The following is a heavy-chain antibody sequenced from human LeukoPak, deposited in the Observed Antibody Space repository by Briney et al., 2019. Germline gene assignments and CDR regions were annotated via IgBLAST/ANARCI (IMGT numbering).Heavy chain of an antibody. J-gene: IGHJ4*02. CDR1: GFTFRNYG. CDR3: AKDRETTASGTFDY. D-gene: IGHD6-13*01. V-gene: IGHV3-30*18. CDR2: ISDDGSNK. Sequence: GGSLRLPCAASGFTFRNYGMHCVRQAPGKGLEWVAVISDDGSNKNYADSVRGRFTISRDNSNNTLYLQMNSLRAEDTAVYYCAKDRETTASGTFDYWGQGTLVTVSS.